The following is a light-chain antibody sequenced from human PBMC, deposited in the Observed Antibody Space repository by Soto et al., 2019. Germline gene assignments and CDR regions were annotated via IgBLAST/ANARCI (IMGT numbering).Light chain of an antibody. V-gene: IGLV2-14*01. CDR1: SSDVGGYNY. CDR2: YVT. Sequence: QSVLTQPPSASGSPGQSVTISCTGTSSDVGGYNYVSLYQQHPGQTPQTMIYYVTSRPSGVSYRFYGSKSGNTDSLTISGLQAEDEADYYCSSYTTSSSYVFGTGTKVTVL. CDR3: SSYTTSSSYV. J-gene: IGLJ1*01.